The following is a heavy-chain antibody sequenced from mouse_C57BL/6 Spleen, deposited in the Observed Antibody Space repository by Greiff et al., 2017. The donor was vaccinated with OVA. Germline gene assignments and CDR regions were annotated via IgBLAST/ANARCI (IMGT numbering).Heavy chain of an antibody. Sequence: EVQLVESGGGLVQPGGSLSLSCAASGFTFTDYYMSWVRQPPGKALEWLGFIRNKANGYTTEYSASVKGRFTISRDNSQSILYLQMNALRAEDSATYYCARYYYGSSSWYFEVWGTGTTVTVSS. CDR1: GFTFTDYY. V-gene: IGHV7-3*01. CDR3: ARYYYGSSSWYFEV. CDR2: IRNKANGYTT. J-gene: IGHJ1*03. D-gene: IGHD1-1*01.